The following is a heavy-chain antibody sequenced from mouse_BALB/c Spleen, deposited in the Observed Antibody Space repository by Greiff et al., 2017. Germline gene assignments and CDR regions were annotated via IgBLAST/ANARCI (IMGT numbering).Heavy chain of an antibody. J-gene: IGHJ2*01. CDR3: ARNWDGFDY. CDR2: ISDGGSYT. Sequence: EVQLVESGGGLVKPGGSLKLSCAASGFTFSDYYMYWVRQTPEKRLEWVATISDGGSYTYYPDSVKGRFTISRDNAKNNLYLQMSSLKSEDTAMYYCARNWDGFDYWGQGTTLTVSS. CDR1: GFTFSDYY. D-gene: IGHD4-1*01. V-gene: IGHV5-4*02.